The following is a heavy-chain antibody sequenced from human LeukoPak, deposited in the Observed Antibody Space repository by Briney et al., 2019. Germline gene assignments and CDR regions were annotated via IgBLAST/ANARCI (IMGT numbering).Heavy chain of an antibody. D-gene: IGHD6-13*01. CDR3: ARGGSSSWNYYFDY. Sequence: ASVKVSCKASGYTFTGYYMHWVRQAPGQGLEWMGWINPNSGGTNYAQKFQGRVTMTRNTSISTAYMELSSLRSEDTAVYYCARGGSSSWNYYFDYWGQGTLVTVSS. CDR1: GYTFTGYY. CDR2: INPNSGGT. V-gene: IGHV1-2*02. J-gene: IGHJ4*02.